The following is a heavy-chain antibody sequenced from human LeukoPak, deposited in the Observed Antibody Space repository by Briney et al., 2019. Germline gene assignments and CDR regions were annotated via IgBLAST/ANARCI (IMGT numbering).Heavy chain of an antibody. CDR3: AKDKSYSIVVVTLDY. J-gene: IGHJ4*02. D-gene: IGHD2-21*02. CDR2: ISSSSSTI. CDR1: GFTVSSNY. Sequence: GGSLRLSCAASGFTVSSNYMNWVRQAPGKGLEWVSYISSSSSTIYYADSVKGRFTISRDNAKNSLYLQMNSLRAEDTALYYCAKDKSYSIVVVTLDYWGQGTLVTVSS. V-gene: IGHV3-48*01.